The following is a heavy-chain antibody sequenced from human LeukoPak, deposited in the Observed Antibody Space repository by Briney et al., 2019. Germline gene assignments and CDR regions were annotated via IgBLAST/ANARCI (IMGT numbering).Heavy chain of an antibody. Sequence: SVKVSCKASGGTFSNYAISWVRQAPGQGLEWMGRIIPILGIANYAQKFQGRVTITADKSTSTAYMELSSLRSEDTAVYYCAKYCSSTSCEGGMDVWGQGTTVTVSS. V-gene: IGHV1-69*04. CDR2: IIPILGIA. D-gene: IGHD2-2*01. CDR3: AKYCSSTSCEGGMDV. CDR1: GGTFSNYA. J-gene: IGHJ6*02.